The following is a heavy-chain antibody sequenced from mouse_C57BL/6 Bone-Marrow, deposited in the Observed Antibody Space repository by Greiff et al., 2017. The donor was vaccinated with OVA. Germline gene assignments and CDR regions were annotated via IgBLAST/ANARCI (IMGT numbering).Heavy chain of an antibody. CDR2: INPYNGGT. CDR1: GYTFTDYY. Sequence: EVQLQQSGPVLVKPGASVKMSCKASGYTFTDYYMNWVKQSHGKSLEWIGVINPYNGGTSYNQKFKGKATLTVDKSSSKAYMELNSLTSEDSAVYYCARPDGPSWFAYWGQGTLVTVSA. D-gene: IGHD1-1*01. J-gene: IGHJ3*01. CDR3: ARPDGPSWFAY. V-gene: IGHV1-19*01.